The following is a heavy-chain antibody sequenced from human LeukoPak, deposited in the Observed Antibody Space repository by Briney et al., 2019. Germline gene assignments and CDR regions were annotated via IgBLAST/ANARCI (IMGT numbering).Heavy chain of an antibody. D-gene: IGHD3-3*02. CDR3: ARVGFLEWLFIDY. CDR1: GGSVSSGSYY. J-gene: IGHJ4*02. CDR2: IYYSGST. V-gene: IGHV4-61*01. Sequence: SEALSLTCTVSGGSVSSGSYYWSWIRQPPGKGLEWIGYIYYSGSTNYNPSLKSRVTISVDTSKNQFSLKLSSVTAADTAVYYCARVGFLEWLFIDYWGQGTLVTVSS.